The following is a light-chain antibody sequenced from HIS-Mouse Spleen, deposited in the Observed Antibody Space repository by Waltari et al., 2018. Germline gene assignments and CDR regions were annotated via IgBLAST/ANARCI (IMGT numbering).Light chain of an antibody. CDR2: DVS. Sequence: QSALTQPASVSGSPGQSITISCTGTSSDVGGYNYVSCYQQHPGKAPKRMIYDVSKRPSVVSNRFAGSKSGNTASLTISGLQAEDEADYYCSSYTSSSTLVFGGGTKLTVL. V-gene: IGLV2-14*03. J-gene: IGLJ2*01. CDR1: SSDVGGYNY. CDR3: SSYTSSSTLV.